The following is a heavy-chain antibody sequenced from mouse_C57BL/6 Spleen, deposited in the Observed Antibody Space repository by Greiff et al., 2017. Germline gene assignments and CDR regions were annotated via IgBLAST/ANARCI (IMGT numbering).Heavy chain of an antibody. CDR2: IHPNSGST. J-gene: IGHJ1*03. V-gene: IGHV1-64*01. CDR3: ARSYYYGSSHWYFDV. Sequence: QVQLKQPGAELVKPGASVKLSCKASGYTFTSYWMHWVKQRPGQGLEWIGMIHPNSGSTNYNEKFKSKATLTVDKSSSTAYMQLSSLTSEDSAVYYCARSYYYGSSHWYFDVWGTGTPVTVSS. CDR1: GYTFTSYW. D-gene: IGHD1-1*01.